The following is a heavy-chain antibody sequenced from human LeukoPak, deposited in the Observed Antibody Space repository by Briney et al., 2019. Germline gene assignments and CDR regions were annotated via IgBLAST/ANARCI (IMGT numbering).Heavy chain of an antibody. D-gene: IGHD6-19*01. Sequence: SVKVSCKASGGTFSSYAISWVRQAPGQGLEWMGGIIPIFGTANYAQRFQGRVTITADESTSTAYMELSSLRSEDTAVYYCARQGTYSSAIGMGYWGQGTLVTVSS. CDR1: GGTFSSYA. CDR3: ARQGTYSSAIGMGY. J-gene: IGHJ4*02. V-gene: IGHV1-69*13. CDR2: IIPIFGTA.